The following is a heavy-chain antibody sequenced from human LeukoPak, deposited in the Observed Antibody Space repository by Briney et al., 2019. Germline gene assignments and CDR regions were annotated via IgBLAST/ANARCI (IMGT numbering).Heavy chain of an antibody. V-gene: IGHV3-23*01. J-gene: IGHJ4*02. CDR2: ISGSSGRT. CDR3: AKRDY. Sequence: SGGSLRLSCAASGFTFSNYAMNGVREAPGKGLEWVSAISGSSGRTYYADSVKGRFTISRDNSKNTLYLQMNSLRAEDTAVYYCAKRDYWGQGTLVTVSS. CDR1: GFTFSNYA.